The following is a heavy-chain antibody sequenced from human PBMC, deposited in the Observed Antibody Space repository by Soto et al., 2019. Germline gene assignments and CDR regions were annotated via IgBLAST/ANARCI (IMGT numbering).Heavy chain of an antibody. V-gene: IGHV3-30-3*01. D-gene: IGHD5-18*01. CDR3: AREGGNGYSYGYSFDY. CDR1: GFIFSNYA. CDR2: ISFDGSKT. J-gene: IGHJ4*02. Sequence: GGSLRLSCAASGFIFSNYAMHWVRQAPGKGLEWVTIISFDGSKTHYADSVRGRFTISRDNSNNTLSLQMSNLRPEDTALYYCAREGGNGYSYGYSFDYWGQGTQVTVSS.